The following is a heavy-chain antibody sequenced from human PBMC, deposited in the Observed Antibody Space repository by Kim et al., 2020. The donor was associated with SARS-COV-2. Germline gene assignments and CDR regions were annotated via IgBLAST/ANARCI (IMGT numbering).Heavy chain of an antibody. CDR2: IYYSGST. J-gene: IGHJ3*02. Sequence: SETLSLTCTVSGGSISSGGYYWSWIRQHPGKGLEWIGYIYYSGSTYYNPSLKSRVTISVDTSKNQFSLKLSSVTAADTAVYYCARDGIGDSSGYYGENDAFDIWGQGTMVTVSS. CDR3: ARDGIGDSSGYYGENDAFDI. V-gene: IGHV4-31*03. D-gene: IGHD3-22*01. CDR1: GGSISSGGYY.